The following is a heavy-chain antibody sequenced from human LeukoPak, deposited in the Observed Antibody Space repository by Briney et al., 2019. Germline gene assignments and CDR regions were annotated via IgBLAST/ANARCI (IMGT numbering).Heavy chain of an antibody. J-gene: IGHJ5*02. V-gene: IGHV4-34*01. CDR1: GGSFSGYY. D-gene: IGHD3-10*01. Sequence: SETLSLTCAVYGGSFSGYYWTWIRQSPGKGLEWIGEINHSGSTEYNPSLKSRATISVDTSKNQFSLELSSVTAADTAVYYCARERLAMVRGVIPKEAWGWFDPWGQGTLVTVSS. CDR2: INHSGST. CDR3: ARERLAMVRGVIPKEAWGWFDP.